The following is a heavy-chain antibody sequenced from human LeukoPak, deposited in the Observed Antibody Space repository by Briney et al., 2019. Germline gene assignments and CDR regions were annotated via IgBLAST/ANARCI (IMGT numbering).Heavy chain of an antibody. CDR1: GGSISSSIYY. CDR3: AREPSMDAFDI. J-gene: IGHJ3*02. V-gene: IGHV4-39*07. CDR2: IYYSGST. Sequence: SETLSLTCTVSGGSISSSIYYWGWLRQPPGRGLEWLGSIYYSGSTYYNPSLKTRVTISVNMSKNHFSLKLTSVPPAHSAVYYCAREPSMDAFDIWGQGETVTVSS. D-gene: IGHD2-8*01.